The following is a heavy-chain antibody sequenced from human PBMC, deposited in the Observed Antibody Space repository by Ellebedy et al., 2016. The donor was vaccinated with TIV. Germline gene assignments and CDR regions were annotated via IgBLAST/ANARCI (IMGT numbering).Heavy chain of an antibody. CDR2: IYPGDSAT. D-gene: IGHD6-25*01. Sequence: KVSCKGSGYSFTNSWIGWVRQMPGKGLEWMGVIYPGDSATRYRPSFQGQFTIPADKSISTAYLQWSSLKASDPAMYYCATSRLPGRAFDIWGQGTMVTVSS. J-gene: IGHJ3*02. V-gene: IGHV5-51*01. CDR1: GYSFTNSW. CDR3: ATSRLPGRAFDI.